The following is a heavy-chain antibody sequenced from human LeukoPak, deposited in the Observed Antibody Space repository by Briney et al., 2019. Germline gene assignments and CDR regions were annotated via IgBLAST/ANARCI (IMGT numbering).Heavy chain of an antibody. CDR2: INHSGST. V-gene: IGHV4-34*01. CDR1: GGSFSGYY. Sequence: PSETLSLTCAVYGGSFSGYYWSWIRQPPGKGLEWIGEINHSGSTNYNPSLKSRVTISVDTSKNQFSLKLSSVTAADTAVYYCARTIFKSDSSGYAYYYGMDVWGQGTTVTVSS. CDR3: ARTIFKSDSSGYAYYYGMDV. D-gene: IGHD3-22*01. J-gene: IGHJ6*02.